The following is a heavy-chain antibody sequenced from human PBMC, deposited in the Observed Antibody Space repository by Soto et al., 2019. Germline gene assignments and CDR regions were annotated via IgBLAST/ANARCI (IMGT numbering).Heavy chain of an antibody. CDR2: INHSGST. Sequence: SETLSLTCAVYGGSFSGYYWSWIRQPPGKGLEWIGEINHSGSTNYNPSLKSRVTISVDTSKNQFSLKLSSVTAADTAVYYCARKSPTYYFFWIVYYPGIDYYYSFWAFWVNGTTVPVS. D-gene: IGHD3-3*01. J-gene: IGHJ6*03. CDR3: ARKSPTYYFFWIVYYPGIDYYYSFWAF. V-gene: IGHV4-34*01. CDR1: GGSFSGYY.